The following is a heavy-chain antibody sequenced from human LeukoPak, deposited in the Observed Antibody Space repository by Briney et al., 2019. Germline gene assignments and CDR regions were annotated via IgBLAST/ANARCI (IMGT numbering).Heavy chain of an antibody. J-gene: IGHJ4*02. D-gene: IGHD3-22*01. CDR2: IIPIFGTA. CDR1: GGTFSSYA. CDR3: AREARGENYYDSSGYIRK. Sequence: AASVKVSCKASGGTFSSYAISWVRQAPGQGLEWMGRIIPIFGTANYAQKFQGRVTITTDESTSTAYMELSSLRSEDTAVYYCAREARGENYYDSSGYIRKWGQGTLVTVSS. V-gene: IGHV1-69*05.